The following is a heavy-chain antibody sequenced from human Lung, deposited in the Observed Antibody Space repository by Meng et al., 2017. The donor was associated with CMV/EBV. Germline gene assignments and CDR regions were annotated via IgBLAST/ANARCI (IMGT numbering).Heavy chain of an antibody. CDR2: ISSGSSTI. CDR3: ARGVGSSGYYPDY. D-gene: IGHD3-22*01. V-gene: IGHV3-48*04. Sequence: LSLTCXVSGFSFSSYSMNWVRQAPGKGLEWVSYISSGSSTIYYADSVKGRFTISRDNAKNSLYLQMNSLRAEDTAVYYCARGVGSSGYYPDYWGQGTLVTVSS. CDR1: GFSFSSYS. J-gene: IGHJ4*02.